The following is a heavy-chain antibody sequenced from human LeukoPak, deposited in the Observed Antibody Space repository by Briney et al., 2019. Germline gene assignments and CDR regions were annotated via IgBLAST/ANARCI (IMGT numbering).Heavy chain of an antibody. CDR3: ALVALATTYYFDY. Sequence: ASVKVSCKASGYTFTAYYMHWVRQAPGQGLEWMGWINPNSGGTNYAQKFQGRVTMTRDTSISTAYMELSRLRSDDTAVYYCALVALATTYYFDYWGQGTLVTVSS. J-gene: IGHJ4*02. D-gene: IGHD1-26*01. CDR2: INPNSGGT. CDR1: GYTFTAYY. V-gene: IGHV1-2*02.